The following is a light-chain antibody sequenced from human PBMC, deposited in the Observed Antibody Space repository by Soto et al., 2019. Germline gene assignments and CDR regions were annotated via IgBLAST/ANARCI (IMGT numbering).Light chain of an antibody. CDR2: AAS. Sequence: DIQLTQSPSFLSASVGDRVTITCRASQGISSYLAWYQQKPGKAPKLLIYAASTLQSGVPSRFSGSGSGAEFTLTISSLQPEDFVTYYCQQVKSYPITFGQGTRLEIK. CDR3: QQVKSYPIT. CDR1: QGISSY. V-gene: IGKV1-9*01. J-gene: IGKJ5*01.